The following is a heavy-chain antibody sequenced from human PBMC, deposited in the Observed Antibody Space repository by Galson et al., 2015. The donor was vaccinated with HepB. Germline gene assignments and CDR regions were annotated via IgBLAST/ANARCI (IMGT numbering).Heavy chain of an antibody. J-gene: IGHJ2*01. CDR2: IYSGGST. D-gene: IGHD3-10*01. CDR3: AREGSSPVWYFDL. Sequence: SLRLSCAASGFSVSRNYMSWVRQAPGKGLEWVSVIYSGGSTYYADSVKGRFTISRDNSKNTLYLQMNSLRAEDTAVYYCAREGSSPVWYFDLWGRGTLVTVSS. CDR1: GFSVSRNY. V-gene: IGHV3-53*01.